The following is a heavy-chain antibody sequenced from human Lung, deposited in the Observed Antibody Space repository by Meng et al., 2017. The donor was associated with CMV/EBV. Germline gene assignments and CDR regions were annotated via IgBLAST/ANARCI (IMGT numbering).Heavy chain of an antibody. CDR1: GFTFSSYS. Sequence: GESLKISCAASGFTFSSYSMNWVRQAPGKGLEWVSSISSSSSYIYYADSVKGRFTISRDNAKNSLYLQMNSLRAEDTAVYYCATSRGSGWYRIGWFDPWGHGTXVTVSS. V-gene: IGHV3-21*01. CDR2: ISSSSSYI. D-gene: IGHD6-19*01. J-gene: IGHJ5*02. CDR3: ATSRGSGWYRIGWFDP.